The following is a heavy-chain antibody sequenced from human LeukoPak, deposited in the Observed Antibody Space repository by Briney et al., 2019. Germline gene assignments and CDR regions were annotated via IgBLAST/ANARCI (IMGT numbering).Heavy chain of an antibody. CDR3: ARHPYYYDMGFDL. CDR2: IYYSGST. J-gene: IGHJ2*01. Sequence: SETLSLTCAVYGGSFSGYYWSWIRQPPGKGLEWIGYIYYSGSTNYNPSLKSRVTISVDTSKNQFSLKLSSVTAADTAVYYCARHPYYYDMGFDLWGRGTLVTVSS. CDR1: GGSFSGYY. V-gene: IGHV4-59*08. D-gene: IGHD3-22*01.